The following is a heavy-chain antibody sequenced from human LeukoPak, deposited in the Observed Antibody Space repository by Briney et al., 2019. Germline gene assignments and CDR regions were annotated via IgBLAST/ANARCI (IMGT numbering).Heavy chain of an antibody. CDR1: GFTFSSYG. CDR2: IWYDGSNK. CDR3: AREGPRGNSQFDY. D-gene: IGHD2/OR15-2a*01. V-gene: IGHV3-33*01. Sequence: GGSLRLSCAASGFTFSSYGMHWVRQAPGKGLEWVALIWYDGSNKYYTDSVKGRPTISRDNSKNTLYLQMNSLRAEDTAIYYCAREGPRGNSQFDYWGQGTLVTVSS. J-gene: IGHJ4*02.